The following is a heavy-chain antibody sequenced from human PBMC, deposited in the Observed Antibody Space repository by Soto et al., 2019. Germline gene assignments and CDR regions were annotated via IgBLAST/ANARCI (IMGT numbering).Heavy chain of an antibody. CDR3: ARGQESGDINWNYDY. CDR1: GGSFSGYY. Sequence: SETLSLTCAVYGGSFSGYYWSWIRQPPGKGLEWIGEINHSGSTNYNPTLKSRVTISVDTSKNQFSRKLSSVTAADTAVYYRARGQESGDINWNYDYWGQGTLVTVSS. V-gene: IGHV4-34*01. CDR2: INHSGST. J-gene: IGHJ4*02. D-gene: IGHD1-7*01.